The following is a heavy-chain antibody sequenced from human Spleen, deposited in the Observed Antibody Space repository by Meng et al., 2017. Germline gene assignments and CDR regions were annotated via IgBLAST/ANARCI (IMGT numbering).Heavy chain of an antibody. D-gene: IGHD6-13*01. V-gene: IGHV5-51*01. CDR2: IYPGDSDT. CDR3: ARHQGIPAGGNYDY. Sequence: GGSLRLSCKGSGYSFTNYWIGWVRQMPGKGLEWMGIIYPGDSDTRYSPSFQGQVAMSADKSISTAYLQWSSLKASDTAMYYCARHQGIPAGGNYDYWGQGTLVTVSS. CDR1: GYSFTNYW. J-gene: IGHJ4*02.